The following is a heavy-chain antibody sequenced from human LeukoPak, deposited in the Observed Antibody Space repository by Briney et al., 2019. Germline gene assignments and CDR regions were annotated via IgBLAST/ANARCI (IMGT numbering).Heavy chain of an antibody. V-gene: IGHV4-59*01. Sequence: SETLSLTCTVSGGSISSYYWSWIRQPPGKGLEWIGYIYYSGSTNYNPSLKSRVTISVDTSKNQFSLKLSSVTAADTAVYYCATTYCDGDCGDAFDIWGQGTMVTVSS. CDR1: GGSISSYY. J-gene: IGHJ3*02. CDR3: ATTYCDGDCGDAFDI. CDR2: IYYSGST. D-gene: IGHD2-21*02.